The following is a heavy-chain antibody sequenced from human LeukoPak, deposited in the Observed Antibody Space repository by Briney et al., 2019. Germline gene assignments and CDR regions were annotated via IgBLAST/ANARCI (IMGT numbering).Heavy chain of an antibody. V-gene: IGHV3-53*01. CDR3: AINFRSAYYFFDF. J-gene: IGHJ4*02. Sequence: GGSLRLSCAASGFTVSSNYMSWVRQAPGKGLEWVSVIYSGGRTYYTDSVKGRFTISRDNSKNALYLQMNSLRAEDTAVYYYAINFRSAYYFFDFWGQDILVTVSS. CDR1: GFTVSSNY. D-gene: IGHD3-3*01. CDR2: IYSGGRT.